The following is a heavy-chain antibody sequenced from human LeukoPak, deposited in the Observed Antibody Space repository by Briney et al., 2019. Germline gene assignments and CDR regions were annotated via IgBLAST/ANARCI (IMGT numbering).Heavy chain of an antibody. CDR1: GGTFSSYA. CDR3: ARDCSSTSCYTAPDY. J-gene: IGHJ4*02. Sequence: SVKVSCRASGGTFSSYAISWVRQAPGQGLEWMGRIIPIFGTANYAQKFQGRVTITTDESTSTAYMELSSLRSEDTAVYYCARDCSSTSCYTAPDYWGQGTLVTVSS. D-gene: IGHD2-2*02. V-gene: IGHV1-69*05. CDR2: IIPIFGTA.